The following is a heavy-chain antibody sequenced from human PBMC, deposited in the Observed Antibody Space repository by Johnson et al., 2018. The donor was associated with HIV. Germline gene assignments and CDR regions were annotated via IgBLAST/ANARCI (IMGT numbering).Heavy chain of an antibody. CDR3: ARGGWAVLDAFDI. CDR2: ILFDGVYK. V-gene: IGHV3-30-3*01. Sequence: VQLVESGGGVVQPGRSQRLSCAASGFPFRDSAMHWVRQAPGKGMEWVAVILFDGVYKHYANSVKGRFTISRDNSKNTLYLQMGSLRAEDMAVYYCARGGWAVLDAFDIWGQGTMVTVSS. J-gene: IGHJ3*02. D-gene: IGHD2-15*01. CDR1: GFPFRDSA.